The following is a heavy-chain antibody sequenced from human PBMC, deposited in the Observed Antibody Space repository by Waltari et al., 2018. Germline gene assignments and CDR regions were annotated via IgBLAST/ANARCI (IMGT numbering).Heavy chain of an antibody. J-gene: IGHJ6*02. V-gene: IGHV3-66*01. D-gene: IGHD2-2*01. CDR1: GFTVSSNY. Sequence: EVQLVESGGGLVQPGGSLRLSCEAPGFTVSSNYMSWVRQAPGKGLEWVSVIYSGGSTYYADSVKGRFTISRDNSKNTLYLQMNSLRAEDTAVYYCAKVGGRSSTSWTLQKYYYYYGMDVWGQGTTVTVSS. CDR2: IYSGGST. CDR3: AKVGGRSSTSWTLQKYYYYYGMDV.